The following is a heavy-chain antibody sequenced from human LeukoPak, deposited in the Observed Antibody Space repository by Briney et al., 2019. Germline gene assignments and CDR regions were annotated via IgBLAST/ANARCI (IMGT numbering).Heavy chain of an antibody. Sequence: SETLSLTCAVYGGSFSGYYWSWIRQPPGKGLEWIGEINHSGSTNYNPSLKSRVTISVDTSKNQFSLKLSSVTAADTAVYYCARLRVIFWGSDIWGQGTMVTVSS. V-gene: IGHV4-34*01. J-gene: IGHJ3*02. CDR2: INHSGST. CDR1: GGSFSGYY. CDR3: ARLRVIFWGSDI. D-gene: IGHD3-16*01.